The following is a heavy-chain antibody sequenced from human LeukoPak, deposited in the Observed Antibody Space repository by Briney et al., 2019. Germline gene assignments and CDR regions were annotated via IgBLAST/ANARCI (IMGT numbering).Heavy chain of an antibody. CDR3: ARDRGAVAGPSDY. Sequence: RASVTVSCKASGYTFTGYYMHWVRQAPGQGLEWMGWINPNSGGTNYAQKFQGRVTMTSDTSISTAYMELSRLRSDDTAVYYCARDRGAVAGPSDYWGQGTLVTVSS. V-gene: IGHV1-2*02. D-gene: IGHD6-19*01. CDR1: GYTFTGYY. J-gene: IGHJ4*02. CDR2: INPNSGGT.